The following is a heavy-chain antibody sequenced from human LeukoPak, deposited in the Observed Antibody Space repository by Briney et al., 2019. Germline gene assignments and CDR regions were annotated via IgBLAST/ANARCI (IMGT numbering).Heavy chain of an antibody. CDR3: ARDRIMITFGGVIVEEFDY. V-gene: IGHV4-59*01. D-gene: IGHD3-16*02. Sequence: PSETLSLTCTVSGVSISSYYWSWIRQPPGKGLESIGYIHYSGSTNYNPSLKSRVTISVDTSKNQFSLKLNSMTAADTAVYYCARDRIMITFGGVIVEEFDYWGQGTLVTVSS. CDR2: IHYSGST. CDR1: GVSISSYY. J-gene: IGHJ4*02.